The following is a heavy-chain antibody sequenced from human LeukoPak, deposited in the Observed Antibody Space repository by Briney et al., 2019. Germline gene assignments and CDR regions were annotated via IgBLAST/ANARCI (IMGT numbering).Heavy chain of an antibody. V-gene: IGHV3-7*01. J-gene: IGHJ4*02. CDR1: GFTFSSYW. CDR2: IKQDGSEK. Sequence: GGPLRLSCAASGFTFSSYWMSWVRKAPGKGREWVANIKQDGSEKYYVDSVKGRFTISRDNAKNSLYLQMNSLRAEDTAVYYCARDKGGYFDYWGQGTLVTVSS. CDR3: ARDKGGYFDY.